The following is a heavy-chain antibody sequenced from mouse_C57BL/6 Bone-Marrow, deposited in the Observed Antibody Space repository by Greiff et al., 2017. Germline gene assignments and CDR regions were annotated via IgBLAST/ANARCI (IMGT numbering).Heavy chain of an antibody. CDR2: INPDSSTI. Sequence: VQLQQSGGGLVQPGGSLKLSCAASGIDFSRYWMSWVRRAPGKGLEWIGEINPDSSTINYAPSLKDKFIISRDNAKTTLYLQMSRVRSEDTALYDCARESSDYFDYWGQGTTLTVSS. CDR1: GIDFSRYW. J-gene: IGHJ2*01. D-gene: IGHD3-1*01. V-gene: IGHV4-1*01. CDR3: ARESSDYFDY.